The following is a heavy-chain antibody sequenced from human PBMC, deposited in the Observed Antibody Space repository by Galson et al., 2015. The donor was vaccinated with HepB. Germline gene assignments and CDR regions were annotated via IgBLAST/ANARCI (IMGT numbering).Heavy chain of an antibody. CDR3: ARDLTYYDFWSGYYTSYYYYMDV. J-gene: IGHJ6*03. V-gene: IGHV6-1*01. D-gene: IGHD3-3*01. Sequence: CAISGDSVSSNSAAWNWIRQSPSRGLEWLGRTYYRSKWYNDYAVSVKSRITINPDTSKNQFSLQLNSVTPEDTAVYYCARDLTYYDFWSGYYTSYYYYMDVWGKGTTVTVSS. CDR1: GDSVSSNSAA. CDR2: TYYRSKWYN.